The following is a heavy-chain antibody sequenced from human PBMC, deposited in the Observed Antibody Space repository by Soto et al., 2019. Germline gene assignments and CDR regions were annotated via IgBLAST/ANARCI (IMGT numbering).Heavy chain of an antibody. Sequence: PSETLSLTCTVSGGSISSGGYYWSWIRQHPGTGLEWIGHISYSGSTYYNTSLKSRVTISVDTSRNQFSLILSSVTAADTAVYYCARVDPPQWELQPERSAFHIWGQGTMVTVSS. CDR1: GGSISSGGYY. J-gene: IGHJ3*02. D-gene: IGHD1-26*01. CDR2: ISYSGST. V-gene: IGHV4-31*03. CDR3: ARVDPPQWELQPERSAFHI.